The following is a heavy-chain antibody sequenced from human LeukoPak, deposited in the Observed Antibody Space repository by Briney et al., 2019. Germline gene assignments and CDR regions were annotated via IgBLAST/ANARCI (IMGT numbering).Heavy chain of an antibody. CDR3: AREVPRYCSGGSCLRNAFDI. Sequence: SETLSLTCTVSGGSISSYYWSWIRQPAGKGLKWIGRIYTSGSTNYNPSLKSRVTMSVDTSKNQFSLKLSSVTAADTAVYYCAREVPRYCSGGSCLRNAFDIWGQGTMVTVSS. CDR2: IYTSGST. J-gene: IGHJ3*02. CDR1: GGSISSYY. D-gene: IGHD2-15*01. V-gene: IGHV4-4*07.